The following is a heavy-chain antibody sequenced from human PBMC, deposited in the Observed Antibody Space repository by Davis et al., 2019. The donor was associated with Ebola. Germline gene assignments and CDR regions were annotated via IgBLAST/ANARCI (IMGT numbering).Heavy chain of an antibody. CDR2: INQEGSEK. J-gene: IGHJ4*02. Sequence: GESLKISCAASGFTFSYSWMDWVRQAPGKGLEWVANINQEGSEKFYVDSVKGRFTISRDNAKNSLYLQMNSLRAEDTAVYFCSRILDDWGQGTLVTVSS. CDR3: SRILDD. CDR1: GFTFSYSW. V-gene: IGHV3-7*03.